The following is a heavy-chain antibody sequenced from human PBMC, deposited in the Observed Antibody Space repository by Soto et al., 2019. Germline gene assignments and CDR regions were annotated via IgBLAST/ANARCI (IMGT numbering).Heavy chain of an antibody. CDR1: GLTVSRTQ. V-gene: IGHV3-53*02. D-gene: IGHD6-13*01. CDR3: ARAREPEYSSSIFFDY. Sequence: EVQLVETGGGLIQPGGSLRLSCAASGLTVSRTQMAWVRQVPGKGLQWVSVIYCAGSTYYANAVKGRFTISRDISENKIYLDLSRVTGDDTAIYYCARAREPEYSSSIFFDYWGRGILVTVSS. J-gene: IGHJ4*02. CDR2: IYCAGST.